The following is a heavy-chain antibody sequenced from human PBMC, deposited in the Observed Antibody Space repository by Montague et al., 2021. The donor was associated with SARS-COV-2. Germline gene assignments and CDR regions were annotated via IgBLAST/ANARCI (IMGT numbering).Heavy chain of an antibody. CDR2: TYYSGST. CDR1: GGSISSGGYY. V-gene: IGHV4-31*03. D-gene: IGHD3-3*01. J-gene: IGHJ4*02. Sequence: TRSLTCTVSGGSISSGGYYWSRIRQHPGKGLEWIGYTYYSGSTYYNPSLKSRVTISVDTSKNQFSLKLSSVTAADTAVYYCARGGTIFGVVTFPFDYWGQGTLVTVSS. CDR3: ARGGTIFGVVTFPFDY.